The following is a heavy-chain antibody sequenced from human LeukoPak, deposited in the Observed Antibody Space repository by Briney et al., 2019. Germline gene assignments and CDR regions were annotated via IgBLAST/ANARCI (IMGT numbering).Heavy chain of an antibody. D-gene: IGHD2-21*02. CDR2: ISGSGGST. V-gene: IGHV3-23*01. CDR3: AKEAYCGGDCYFDY. Sequence: GESLKISCAASGFPFSSYAMSWVRQAPGKGLEWVSAISGSGGSTYYADSVKGRSAISRDNSKNTLYLQMNSLRAEDTAVYYCAKEAYCGGDCYFDYWGQGTLVTVSS. CDR1: GFPFSSYA. J-gene: IGHJ4*02.